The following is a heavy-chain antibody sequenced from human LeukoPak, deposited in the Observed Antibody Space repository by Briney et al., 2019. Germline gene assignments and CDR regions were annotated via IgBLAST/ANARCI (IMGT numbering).Heavy chain of an antibody. CDR1: GDSVSSNSAA. CDR3: AREHEGYYYDSSGYYYNY. Sequence: SQTLSLTCAISGDSVSSNSAAWNWIRRSPSRGLEWLGRTYYRSKWYNDYAVSVKSRITINPDTSKNQFSLQLNSVTPEDTAVYYCAREHEGYYYDSSGYYYNYWGQGTLVTVSS. J-gene: IGHJ4*02. D-gene: IGHD3-22*01. V-gene: IGHV6-1*01. CDR2: TYYRSKWYN.